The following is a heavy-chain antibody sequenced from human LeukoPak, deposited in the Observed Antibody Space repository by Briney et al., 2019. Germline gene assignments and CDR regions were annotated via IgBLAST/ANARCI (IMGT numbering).Heavy chain of an antibody. Sequence: GASVKVSCKACRYTFTSYGISWVRQAPGQGLEWMGWISAYNGNTNYAQKLQGRVTMTTDTSTSTAYMELRSLRSDDTAVYYCARSDYYDSSGYYLSFDYWGQGTLVTVS. CDR1: RYTFTSYG. J-gene: IGHJ4*02. CDR2: ISAYNGNT. D-gene: IGHD3-22*01. V-gene: IGHV1-18*01. CDR3: ARSDYYDSSGYYLSFDY.